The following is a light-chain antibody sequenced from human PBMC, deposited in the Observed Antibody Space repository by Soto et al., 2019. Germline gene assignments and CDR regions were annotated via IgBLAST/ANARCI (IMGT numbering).Light chain of an antibody. CDR1: QSISSW. CDR2: DAS. CDR3: QQYKSYWT. V-gene: IGKV1-5*01. Sequence: DIQMTQSPSTLSAYVGDRVTITCRASQSISSWLAWYQQKPGKAPKPLIHDASSLESGVPSSFSGSGSGTEFTLTISSLQPDDFATYHCQQYKSYWTFGQGTKVEIK. J-gene: IGKJ1*01.